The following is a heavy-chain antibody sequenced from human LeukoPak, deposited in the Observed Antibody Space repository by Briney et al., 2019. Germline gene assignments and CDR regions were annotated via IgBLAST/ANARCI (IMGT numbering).Heavy chain of an antibody. CDR3: AKGDSSGWYFDP. D-gene: IGHD6-19*01. Sequence: GGSLRLSCAGSGFTFDDCGMSWVRQAPGKGLEWVSGINWNGGSTGYGDSVKGRFTISRDNAKNFLYLQMNSLRAEDTALYYCAKGDSSGWYFDPWGQGTLVTVSS. V-gene: IGHV3-20*04. J-gene: IGHJ4*02. CDR1: GFTFDDCG. CDR2: INWNGGST.